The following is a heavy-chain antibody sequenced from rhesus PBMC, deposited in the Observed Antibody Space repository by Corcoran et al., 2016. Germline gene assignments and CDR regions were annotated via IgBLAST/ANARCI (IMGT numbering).Heavy chain of an antibody. D-gene: IGHD2-39*02. CDR3: ARRGGYTTDFDF. V-gene: IGHV4-106*01. Sequence: QVQLQGSGPGLVKPSEILSRTCAVSGGFISDDYYWSWSRQPLGKGLEWIWHIYGRTGGTNYNPSLDNPVAVSKDTSKNQFSLKLSSVTAADTAIYYCARRGGYTTDFDFWGQGVLVTVSS. CDR2: IYGRTGGT. CDR1: GGFISDDYY. J-gene: IGHJ4*01.